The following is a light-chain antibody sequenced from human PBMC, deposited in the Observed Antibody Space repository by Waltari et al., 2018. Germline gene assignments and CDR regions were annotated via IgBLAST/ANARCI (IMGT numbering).Light chain of an antibody. CDR3: SSYAGSNEGV. V-gene: IGLV2-8*01. J-gene: IGLJ1*01. Sequence: QSALSQPPSASGSAGQSLTISCTGTGSDVGGYNYVSWYQQHPGKAPRLMIYEGNKPPAGGPARFAGSKSGNTASLTVSGLQADDEAYYYCSSYAGSNEGVFGTGTKVTIL. CDR1: GSDVGGYNY. CDR2: EGN.